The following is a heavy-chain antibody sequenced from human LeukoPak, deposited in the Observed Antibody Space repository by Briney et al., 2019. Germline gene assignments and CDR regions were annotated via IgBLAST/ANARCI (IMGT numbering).Heavy chain of an antibody. D-gene: IGHD2-8*01. J-gene: IGHJ6*02. V-gene: IGHV4-61*02. Sequence: PSQTLSLTCTVSGGSISSGSYYWSWIRQPAGKGLEWIGRIYTSGSTNYNPPLKSRVTISVDTSKSQFSLKLSSVTAADTAVYYCAREPMDGMDVWGQGTTVTVSS. CDR3: AREPMDGMDV. CDR1: GGSISSGSYY. CDR2: IYTSGST.